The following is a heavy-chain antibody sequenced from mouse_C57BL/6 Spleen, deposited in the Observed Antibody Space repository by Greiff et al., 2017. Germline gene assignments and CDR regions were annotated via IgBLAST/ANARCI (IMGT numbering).Heavy chain of an antibody. D-gene: IGHD4-1*01. CDR3: AREGTGPWFAY. CDR2: LYPGDGDT. V-gene: IGHV1-82*01. CDR1: GYAFSSSW. J-gene: IGHJ3*01. Sequence: VKLMESGPELVKPGASVKISCKASGYAFSSSWMNWVKQRPGKGLEWIGRLYPGDGDTNYNGKFKGKATLTADKSSSTAYMQLSSLTSEDSAVYFCAREGTGPWFAYWGQGTLVTVSA.